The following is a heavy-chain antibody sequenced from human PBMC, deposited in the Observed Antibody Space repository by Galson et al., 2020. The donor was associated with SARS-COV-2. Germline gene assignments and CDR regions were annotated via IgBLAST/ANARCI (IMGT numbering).Heavy chain of an antibody. CDR1: GFTFSSYA. CDR2: VSGSVGST. Sequence: TGGSLRLSCAASGFTFSSYAMSWVRQAPGKGLEWVSGVSGSVGSTNYADSVKGRFTISRDKSKNTLYLQMNSLRAEDTAVYYCAKDAVVVAARWHDYWGQGTLVTVSS. J-gene: IGHJ4*02. D-gene: IGHD2-15*01. CDR3: AKDAVVVAARWHDY. V-gene: IGHV3-23*01.